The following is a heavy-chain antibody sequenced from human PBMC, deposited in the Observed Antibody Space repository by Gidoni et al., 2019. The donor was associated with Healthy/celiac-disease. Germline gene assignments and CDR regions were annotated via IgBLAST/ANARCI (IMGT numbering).Heavy chain of an antibody. CDR2: ISSSSSYI. CDR1: GFHFSRYS. V-gene: IGHV3-21*01. CDR3: ARDTVGATTGYFDY. J-gene: IGHJ4*02. Sequence: VQLVESGGGLVKTGGSLSLSCAASGFHFSRYSMNWVRQAPGKGLEGVSSISSSSSYIFYADSVKGRFTISRDNAKNSLYLQMNSLRAEDTAVYYCARDTVGATTGYFDYWGQGTLVTVSS. D-gene: IGHD1-26*01.